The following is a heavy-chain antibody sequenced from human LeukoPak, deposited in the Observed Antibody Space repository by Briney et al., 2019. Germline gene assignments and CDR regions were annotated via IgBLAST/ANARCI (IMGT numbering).Heavy chain of an antibody. V-gene: IGHV3-21*01. CDR3: ARDSSGVAFDI. D-gene: IGHD6-19*01. Sequence: GGSLRLSCAASGFTFSSYGMNWVRQAPGKGLEWVSSISSSSSYIYYADSVKGRFTISRDNAKNSLYLQMNSLRAEDTAVYYCARDSSGVAFDIWGQGTMVTVSS. CDR2: ISSSSSYI. CDR1: GFTFSSYG. J-gene: IGHJ3*02.